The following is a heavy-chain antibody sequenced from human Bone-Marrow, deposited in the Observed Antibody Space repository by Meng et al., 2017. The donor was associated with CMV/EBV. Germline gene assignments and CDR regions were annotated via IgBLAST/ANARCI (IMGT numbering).Heavy chain of an antibody. D-gene: IGHD6-13*01. CDR3: ARVVAAAARPQNWFDP. Sequence: GGSLRLSCAASGFTFSSYWMSWVRQAPGKGLEWVAFISFDGTKRYYADSVKGRFTISRHNSKATLYLEMNSLRVEDTAVYYCARVVAAAARPQNWFDPWGQGTLVTVSS. J-gene: IGHJ5*02. V-gene: IGHV3-30*03. CDR1: GFTFSSYW. CDR2: ISFDGTKR.